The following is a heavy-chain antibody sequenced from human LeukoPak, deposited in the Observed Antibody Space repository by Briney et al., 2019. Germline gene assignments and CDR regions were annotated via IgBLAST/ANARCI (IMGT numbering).Heavy chain of an antibody. Sequence: PSETLSLTCAVSGYSISSGYYWGWSRQPPGKGLEWIASSYHRGTTYYKSSLEGRLTISRDTSNNQFSLKLRSVTAADTAVYYCAREDDYIAWHDDSSRDYWGQGILVTASS. J-gene: IGHJ4*02. V-gene: IGHV4-38-2*02. D-gene: IGHD5-12*01. CDR2: SYHRGTT. CDR1: GYSISSGYY. CDR3: AREDDYIAWHDDSSRDY.